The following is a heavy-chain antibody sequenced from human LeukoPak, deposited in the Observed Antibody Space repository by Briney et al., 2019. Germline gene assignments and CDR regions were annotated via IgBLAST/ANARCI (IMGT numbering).Heavy chain of an antibody. V-gene: IGHV1-2*02. J-gene: IGHJ4*02. D-gene: IGHD3-3*01. CDR2: INPNSGGT. CDR3: ARDHRTYDFWSGYLAY. CDR1: GYTFTGYY. Sequence: ASVKVSCKASGYTFTGYYMHWLRQAPGQGLEWMGWINPNSGGTNYAQKFQGRVTMTRDTSISTAYMELSRLRSDDTAVYYCARDHRTYDFWSGYLAYWGQGTLVTVSS.